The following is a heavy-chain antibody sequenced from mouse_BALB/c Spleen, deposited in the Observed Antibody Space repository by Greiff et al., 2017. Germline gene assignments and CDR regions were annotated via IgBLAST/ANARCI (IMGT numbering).Heavy chain of an antibody. CDR1: GFSLTSYG. CDR3: ARYGNYGVFYAMDY. J-gene: IGHJ4*01. CDR2: IWAGGST. Sequence: QVQLKESGPGLVAPSQSLSITCTVSGFSLTSYGVHWVRQPPGKGLEWLGVIWAGGSTNYNSALMSRLSISKDNSKSQVFLKMNSLQTDDTAMYYCARYGNYGVFYAMDYWGQGTSVTVSS. D-gene: IGHD2-1*01. V-gene: IGHV2-9*02.